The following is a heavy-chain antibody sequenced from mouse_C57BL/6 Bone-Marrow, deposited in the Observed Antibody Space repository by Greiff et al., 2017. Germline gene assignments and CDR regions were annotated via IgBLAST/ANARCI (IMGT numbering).Heavy chain of an antibody. CDR1: GFNIKDDY. CDR2: FDPENGDT. J-gene: IGHJ2*01. CDR3: TFIYYGYAYFDY. D-gene: IGHD2-2*01. V-gene: IGHV14-4*01. Sequence: LVESGAELVRPGASVKLSCTASGFNIKDDYMHWVKQRPEQGLEWIGWFDPENGDTAYASKFKGKATITADTSSNTAYLQLSSLTSEDTAVYYCTFIYYGYAYFDYWGQGTTLTVSS.